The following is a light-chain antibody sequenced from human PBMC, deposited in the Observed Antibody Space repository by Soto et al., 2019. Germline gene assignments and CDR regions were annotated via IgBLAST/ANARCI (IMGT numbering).Light chain of an antibody. CDR2: EVS. Sequence: QSALTQPPSASGSPGHSVTISCTGTSGDVGGYNYVSWYQQHPGKAPKLMIYEVSKRPSGVPDRFSGSKSGNTAFLTVSGLQAEDEADYYCSSYAGSDNRIFGGGTKLTVL. CDR1: SGDVGGYNY. J-gene: IGLJ2*01. V-gene: IGLV2-8*01. CDR3: SSYAGSDNRI.